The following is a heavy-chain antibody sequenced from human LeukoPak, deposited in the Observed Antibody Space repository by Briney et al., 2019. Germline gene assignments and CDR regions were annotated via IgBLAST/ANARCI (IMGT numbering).Heavy chain of an antibody. J-gene: IGHJ5*02. CDR1: GGSISNGSYY. Sequence: SSQTLSLTCTVSGGSISNGSYYWSWIRQPAGKGLEWIGRIYTSGSTNYNPSLKSRVTISVDTSKNQFSLKLSSVTAADTAVYYCARELMGGWFDPWGQGTLVTVSS. V-gene: IGHV4-61*02. CDR3: ARELMGGWFDP. CDR2: IYTSGST. D-gene: IGHD1-26*01.